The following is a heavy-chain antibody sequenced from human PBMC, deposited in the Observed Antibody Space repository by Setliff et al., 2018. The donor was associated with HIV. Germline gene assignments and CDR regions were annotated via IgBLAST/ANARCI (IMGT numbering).Heavy chain of an antibody. CDR3: AYSTGWYYFDY. D-gene: IGHD6-19*01. CDR2: VYYGGVT. V-gene: IGHV4-59*01. J-gene: IGHJ4*01. Sequence: KSSETLSLTCNVSGVSISAYYWSWIRQPPGKGLEWVGYVYYGGVTNYNPSLKSRLTISVDTSKNQFSLALSSVTAVDTAVYYCAYSTGWYYFDYWGHGTLVTSPQ. CDR1: GVSISAYY.